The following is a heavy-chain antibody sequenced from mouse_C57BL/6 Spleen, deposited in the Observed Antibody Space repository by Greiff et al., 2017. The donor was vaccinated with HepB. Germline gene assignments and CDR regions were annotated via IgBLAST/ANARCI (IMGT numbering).Heavy chain of an antibody. D-gene: IGHD2-2*01. CDR3: ARGYPYYFDC. Sequence: VQLQEPGAELVKPGASVKLSCKASGYTFTSYWMQWVKQRPGQGLEWIGEIDPSDSYTNYNQKFKGKATLTVDTSSSTAYMQLSSLTSEDSAVYYCARGYPYYFDCWGQGTTLTVSS. CDR1: GYTFTSYW. V-gene: IGHV1-50*01. CDR2: IDPSDSYT. J-gene: IGHJ2*01.